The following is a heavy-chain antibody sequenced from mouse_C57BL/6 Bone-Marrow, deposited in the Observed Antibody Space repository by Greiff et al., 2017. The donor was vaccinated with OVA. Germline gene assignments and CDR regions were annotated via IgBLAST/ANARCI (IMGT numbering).Heavy chain of an antibody. D-gene: IGHD1-1*01. CDR1: GYAFTNYL. CDR2: INPGSGGT. Sequence: QVQLQQSGAELVRPGTSVKVSCKASGYAFTNYLIEWVKQRPGQGLEWIGVINPGSGGTNYNEKFKGKATLTADKSSSTAYMQLSSLTSEDSAVYFCARERITYYFDYWGQGTTLTVSS. J-gene: IGHJ2*01. CDR3: ARERITYYFDY. V-gene: IGHV1-54*01.